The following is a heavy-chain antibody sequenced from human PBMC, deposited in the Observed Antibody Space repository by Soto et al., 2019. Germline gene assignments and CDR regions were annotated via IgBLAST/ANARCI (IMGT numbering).Heavy chain of an antibody. D-gene: IGHD5-18*01. CDR3: ARLLFLRTAMAPFDY. V-gene: IGHV1-69*13. CDR1: GGTFSSYA. Sequence: SVKVSCKASGGTFSSYAISWVRQAPGQGLEWMGGIIPIFGTANYAQKFQGRVTITADESTSTAYMELSSLRSEDTAVYYCARLLFLRTAMAPFDYWGQGTLVTVSS. J-gene: IGHJ4*02. CDR2: IIPIFGTA.